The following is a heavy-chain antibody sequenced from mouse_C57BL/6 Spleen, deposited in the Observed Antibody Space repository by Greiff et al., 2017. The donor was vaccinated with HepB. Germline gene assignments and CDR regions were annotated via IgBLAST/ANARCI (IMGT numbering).Heavy chain of an antibody. Sequence: EVHLVESGEGLVKPGGSLKLSCAASGFTFSSYAMSWVRQTPEKRLEWVAYISSGGDYIYYADTVKGRFTISRDNARNTLYLQMSSLKSEDTAMYYCTREEKFITTVVAELYFDVWGTGTTVTVSS. CDR3: TREEKFITTVVAELYFDV. J-gene: IGHJ1*03. CDR2: ISSGGDYI. CDR1: GFTFSSYA. D-gene: IGHD1-1*01. V-gene: IGHV5-9-1*02.